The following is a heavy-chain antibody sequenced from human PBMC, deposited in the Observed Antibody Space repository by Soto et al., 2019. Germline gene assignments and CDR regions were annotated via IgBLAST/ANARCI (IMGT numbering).Heavy chain of an antibody. V-gene: IGHV1-18*04. J-gene: IGHJ6*02. CDR3: ARHDARPPSYYYYRMEV. CDR2: ISAYNGNT. CDR1: GYPFTSYG. Sequence: ASVRVSCKASGYPFTSYGISWVRQSPGQGLEWMAWISAYNGNTNSAQKIQRRVTMTTDTYTRTAYMALRSLSSEDTAVYSCARHDARPPSYYYYRMEVWGQGTTGTSSS.